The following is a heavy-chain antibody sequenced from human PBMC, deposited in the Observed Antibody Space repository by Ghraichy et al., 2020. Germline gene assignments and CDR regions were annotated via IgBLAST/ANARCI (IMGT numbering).Heavy chain of an antibody. CDR3: ARGLWGVTYDLDR. Sequence: SETLSLTCAVYRGSFSGYHWTWIRQSPGKGLEWIGEINHSGTPNYSPPLKSRVTMSLDTSKNHFSLKMIAVTAADTAMYYCARGLWGVTYDLDRWGQGTLVTVSS. D-gene: IGHD3-10*01. CDR1: RGSFSGYH. J-gene: IGHJ5*02. V-gene: IGHV4-34*01. CDR2: INHSGTP.